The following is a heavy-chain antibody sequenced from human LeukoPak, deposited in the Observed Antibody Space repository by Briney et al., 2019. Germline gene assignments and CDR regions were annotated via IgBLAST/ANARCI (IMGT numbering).Heavy chain of an antibody. CDR1: GASIRSSY. CDR2: IYYTGST. CDR3: ARLDRSGYEMGGTWFDP. V-gene: IGHV4-59*08. D-gene: IGHD3-22*01. J-gene: IGHJ5*02. Sequence: PETLSLTCTVSGASIRSSYWSWLRQPPGKGLEWIGYIYYTGSTNSNPSLKSRVTVSLDTSKNQFSLKLSSMTAADTAVYYCARLDRSGYEMGGTWFDPWGQGTLVTVSS.